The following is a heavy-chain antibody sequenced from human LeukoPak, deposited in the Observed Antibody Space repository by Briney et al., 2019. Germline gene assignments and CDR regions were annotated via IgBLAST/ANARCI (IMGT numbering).Heavy chain of an antibody. J-gene: IGHJ3*02. D-gene: IGHD1-26*01. CDR3: ARDRSGSSSVDDAFDI. CDR1: GFSFENYN. Sequence: GGSLRLSCAASGFSFENYNMNWVRQAPGKGPEWVAYINVITGYIYYADSLKGRFTISRDNAEKSLFLEMNSLRAEDTAVYYCARDRSGSSSVDDAFDIWGQGIMVTVSS. CDR2: INVITGYI. V-gene: IGHV3-21*01.